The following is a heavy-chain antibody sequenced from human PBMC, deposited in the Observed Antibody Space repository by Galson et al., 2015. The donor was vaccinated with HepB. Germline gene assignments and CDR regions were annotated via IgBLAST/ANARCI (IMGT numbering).Heavy chain of an antibody. V-gene: IGHV3-30*03. CDR2: ISYDGSDK. Sequence: SLRLSCAASGFTFTSYSMNWVRQAAGKGLEWVTLISYDGSDKFYADSVKGRFTISRDNSKHALYLQMNSLRTEDTSVYYCATSGVDSSGYSPRDAFDFWGQGTMVTVSS. CDR1: GFTFTSYS. J-gene: IGHJ3*01. D-gene: IGHD3-22*01. CDR3: ATSGVDSSGYSPRDAFDF.